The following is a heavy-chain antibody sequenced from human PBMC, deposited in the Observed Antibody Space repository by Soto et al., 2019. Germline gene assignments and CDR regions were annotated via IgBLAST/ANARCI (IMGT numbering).Heavy chain of an antibody. Sequence: QLQLQESGPGLVKPSETLYLTCTVSGGSISSSSYYWGWIRQPPGKGLEWIGSIYYSGSTYYNPSLKSRVTISVDTSKNQFSLKLSSVTAADTAVYYCARGAGSDVGYWGQGTLVTVSS. CDR3: ARGAGSDVGY. CDR1: GGSISSSSYY. D-gene: IGHD6-19*01. V-gene: IGHV4-39*01. CDR2: IYYSGST. J-gene: IGHJ4*02.